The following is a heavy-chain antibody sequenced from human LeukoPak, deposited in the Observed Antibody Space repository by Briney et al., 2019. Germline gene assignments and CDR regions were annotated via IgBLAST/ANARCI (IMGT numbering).Heavy chain of an antibody. V-gene: IGHV3-11*01. Sequence: GGSLRLSCAASGFTFSDYYMSWIRQAPGKGLEWVSYISSSGSTIYYADSVKGRFTISRDNAKNSLYLQVNSLRAEDTAVYYCASHGPYYYDSSGYRYWGQGTLVTVSS. J-gene: IGHJ4*02. CDR3: ASHGPYYYDSSGYRY. CDR1: GFTFSDYY. D-gene: IGHD3-22*01. CDR2: ISSSGSTI.